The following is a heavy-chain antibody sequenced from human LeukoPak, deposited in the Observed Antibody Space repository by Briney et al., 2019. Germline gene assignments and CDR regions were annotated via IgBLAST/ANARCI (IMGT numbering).Heavy chain of an antibody. D-gene: IGHD2-15*01. V-gene: IGHV4-61*02. CDR3: ASADCERGGTCHYFNY. J-gene: IGHJ4*02. CDR1: GDSISSGTYY. Sequence: SETLSLTCTVSGDSISSGTYYWSWIRQPAGKGLEWIGRIYTSGSTNYNPSLKSRVTMSLDTSKNQFSLKLSSVTAADTAVYFCASADCERGGTCHYFNYWGQGTLVTVSS. CDR2: IYTSGST.